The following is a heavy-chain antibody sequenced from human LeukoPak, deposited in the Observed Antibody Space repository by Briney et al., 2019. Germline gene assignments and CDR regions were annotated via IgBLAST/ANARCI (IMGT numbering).Heavy chain of an antibody. Sequence: GGSLRLSCAASGFTFSADAMGWVRQAPGKGLEWVSSISSSSSYIYYADSVKGRFTISRDNSKNTVSLQMNSLRTEDTALYYCARDVPNYDLWSGYLDTWGQGTLVTVSS. CDR3: ARDVPNYDLWSGYLDT. V-gene: IGHV3-21*01. J-gene: IGHJ5*02. D-gene: IGHD3-3*01. CDR2: ISSSSSYI. CDR1: GFTFSADA.